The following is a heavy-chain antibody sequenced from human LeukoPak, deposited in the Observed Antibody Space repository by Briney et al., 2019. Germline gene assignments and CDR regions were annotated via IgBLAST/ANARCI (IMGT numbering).Heavy chain of an antibody. CDR2: IYSDGNT. V-gene: IGHV3-53*01. D-gene: IGHD4/OR15-4a*01. CDR3: AGGRVRDY. CDR1: GFIVSGNY. J-gene: IGHJ4*02. Sequence: PGGSLRLSCAASGFIVSGNYMTWVRQAPGKGLEWVSIIYSDGNTNYADSVKGRFTISRDNSRNTVYLQMNSLRAEDTGVYYCAGGRVRDYWGQGTLVTVSS.